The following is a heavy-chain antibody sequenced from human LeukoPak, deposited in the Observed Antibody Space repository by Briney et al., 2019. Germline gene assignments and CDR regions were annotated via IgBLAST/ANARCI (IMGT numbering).Heavy chain of an antibody. CDR1: GGSISSNNW. CDR3: ARVSDGDYGDVWYFDL. D-gene: IGHD4-17*01. CDR2: IYHSGST. J-gene: IGHJ2*01. V-gene: IGHV4-4*02. Sequence: MPSETLSLTCAVSGGSISSNNWWWSWVRQPPGKGLEWIGEIYHSGSTNYNPSLKSRVTISVDTSKNQFSLKLSSVTAADTAVYYCARVSDGDYGDVWYFDLWGRGTLVTVSS.